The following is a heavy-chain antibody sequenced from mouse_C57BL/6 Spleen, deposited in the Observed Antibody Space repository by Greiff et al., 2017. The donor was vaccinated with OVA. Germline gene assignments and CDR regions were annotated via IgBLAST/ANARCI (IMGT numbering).Heavy chain of an antibody. CDR2: IYPGSGST. CDR1: GYTFTSYW. Sequence: QVHVKQPGAELVKPGASVKMSCKASGYTFTSYWITWVKQRPGQGLEWIGDIYPGSGSTNYNEKFKSKATLTVDTSSSTAYMQLSSLTSEDSAVYYCARKLGDFDYWGQGTTLTVSS. CDR3: ARKLGDFDY. V-gene: IGHV1-55*01. J-gene: IGHJ2*01. D-gene: IGHD4-1*01.